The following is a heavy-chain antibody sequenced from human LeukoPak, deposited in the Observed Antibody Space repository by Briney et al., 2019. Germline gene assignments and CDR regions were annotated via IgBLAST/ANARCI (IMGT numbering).Heavy chain of an antibody. Sequence: PGGSLRLSCAASGFTFSDYYMSWIRQAPGKGLEWVSAISASGDRTYYADSVKGRFTISRDNSRNTLYLQMNSLRAEDTAVYYCAKESPYYSDRDYYFDHWGQGTLVTVSS. CDR3: AKESPYYSDRDYYFDH. CDR1: GFTFSDYY. V-gene: IGHV3-23*01. D-gene: IGHD3-22*01. CDR2: ISASGDRT. J-gene: IGHJ4*02.